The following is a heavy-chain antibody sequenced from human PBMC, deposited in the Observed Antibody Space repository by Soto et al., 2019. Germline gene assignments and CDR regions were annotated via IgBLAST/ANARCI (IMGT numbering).Heavy chain of an antibody. J-gene: IGHJ4*02. D-gene: IGHD1-1*01. Sequence: QVHLVQSGDEVKKPGASVKVSCKASGYTFTSYGITWVRQAPGQRLEWMGWISAHNGNTDYAQKLQGRVIVTRDTSTSTAYMELRSLRSDDSAVYYYARGRYGDYWGQGALVTVSS. CDR3: ARGRYGDY. V-gene: IGHV1-18*01. CDR1: GYTFTSYG. CDR2: ISAHNGNT.